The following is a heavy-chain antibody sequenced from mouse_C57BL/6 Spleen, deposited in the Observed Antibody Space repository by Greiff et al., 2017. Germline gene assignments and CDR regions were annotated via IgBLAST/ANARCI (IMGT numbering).Heavy chain of an antibody. Sequence: EVQGVESGGGLVQPGGSLKLSCAASGFTFSDYGMAWVRQAPRKGPEWVAFISNLAYSIYYADTVTGRFTISRENAKNTLYLEMSSLRSEDTAMYYCARGDWDIYAMDYWGQGTSVTVSS. CDR2: ISNLAYSI. CDR3: ARGDWDIYAMDY. CDR1: GFTFSDYG. J-gene: IGHJ4*01. V-gene: IGHV5-15*01. D-gene: IGHD4-1*01.